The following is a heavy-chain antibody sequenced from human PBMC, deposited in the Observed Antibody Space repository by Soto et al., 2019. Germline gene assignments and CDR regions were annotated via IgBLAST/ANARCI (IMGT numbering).Heavy chain of an antibody. J-gene: IGHJ4*02. D-gene: IGHD3-22*01. CDR3: APRGYYDSSGYTDY. CDR1: GGSFSGYY. Sequence: SETLSITCAVYGGSFSGYYWSWIRQPPGKGLEWIGEINHSGSTNYNPSLKSRVTISVDTSKNQFSLKLSSVTAADTAVYYCAPRGYYDSSGYTDYWGQGTLVTVSS. CDR2: INHSGST. V-gene: IGHV4-34*01.